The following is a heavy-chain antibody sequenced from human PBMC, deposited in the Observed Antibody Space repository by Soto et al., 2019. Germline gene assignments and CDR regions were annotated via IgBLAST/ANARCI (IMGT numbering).Heavy chain of an antibody. CDR1: GFTFTTAW. Sequence: PGGSLRLSCAASGFTFTTAWINWVRQAPGKGLEWVGRIKSKIDGGTADFAAPVRGRFAISRDDSKRMVYLQMNNLKADDTAVYYCTRERWDYGDPKWYFDLWGRGTLVTVFS. V-gene: IGHV3-15*07. J-gene: IGHJ2*01. CDR2: IKSKIDGGTA. CDR3: TRERWDYGDPKWYFDL. D-gene: IGHD4-17*01.